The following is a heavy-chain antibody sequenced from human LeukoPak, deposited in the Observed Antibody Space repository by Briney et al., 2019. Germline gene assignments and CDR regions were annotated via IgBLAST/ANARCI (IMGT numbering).Heavy chain of an antibody. CDR1: GFTFSSYS. J-gene: IGHJ4*02. V-gene: IGHV3-48*01. CDR3: ATPFDY. CDR2: ISGSSSTI. Sequence: GGSLRLSCAASGFTFSSYSMNWVRQAPGKGLEWVSYISGSSSTIYYADSVKGRFTISRENAKNSLYLQMNSLRAEDTAVYYCATPFDYWGQGTLVTVSS.